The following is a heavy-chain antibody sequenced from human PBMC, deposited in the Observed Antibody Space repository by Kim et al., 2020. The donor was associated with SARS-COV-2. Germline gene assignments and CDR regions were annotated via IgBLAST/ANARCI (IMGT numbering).Heavy chain of an antibody. J-gene: IGHJ6*02. D-gene: IGHD3-10*01. CDR3: ARDLGKVKDYYGSGSYHHYYYYGMDV. CDR1: GYTFTNYA. CDR2: INTNTGNP. Sequence: ASVKVSCKASGYTFTNYAMNWVRQAPGQGLEWMGWINTNTGNPTYAQGFTGRFVFSLDTSVSTAYLQISSLKAEDTAVYYCARDLGKVKDYYGSGSYHHYYYYGMDVWGQGTTVTVSS. V-gene: IGHV7-4-1*02.